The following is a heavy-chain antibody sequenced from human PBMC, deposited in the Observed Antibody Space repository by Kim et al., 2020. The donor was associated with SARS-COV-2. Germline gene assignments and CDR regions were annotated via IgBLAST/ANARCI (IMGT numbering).Heavy chain of an antibody. CDR2: INTNTGNP. CDR1: GYTFTSYA. V-gene: IGHV7-4-1*02. CDR3: ALTLSSTSCYGCIDY. Sequence: ASVKVSCKASGYTFTSYAMNWVRQAPGQGLEWMGWINTNTGNPTYAQGFTGRFVFSLDTSVSTAYLQISSLKAEDTAVYYCALTLSSTSCYGCIDYWGQGTLVTVSS. D-gene: IGHD2-2*01. J-gene: IGHJ4*02.